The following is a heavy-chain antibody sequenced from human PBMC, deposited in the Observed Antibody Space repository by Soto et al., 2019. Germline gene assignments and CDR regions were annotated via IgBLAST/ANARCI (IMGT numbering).Heavy chain of an antibody. CDR3: ARIEVVGPLPIMHWYFDL. V-gene: IGHV3-7*01. J-gene: IGHJ2*01. D-gene: IGHD3-22*01. CDR2: MKGDGSED. CDR1: GFTLSNYW. Sequence: EVQLAESGGDLVQPGGSLRLSCATSGFTLSNYWMSCVRQAPGRGLQWVATMKGDGSEDYWVDSVKGRFTISRDNAKPSLSRHMNSMRVEDTALYYCARIEVVGPLPIMHWYFDLWCRVTLVTVSS.